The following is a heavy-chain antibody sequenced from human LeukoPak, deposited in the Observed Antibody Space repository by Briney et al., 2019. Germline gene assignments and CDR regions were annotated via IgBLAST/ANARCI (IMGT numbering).Heavy chain of an antibody. J-gene: IGHJ5*01. D-gene: IGHD1-26*01. V-gene: IGHV3-73*01. CDR3: TRDRGTYSWFDS. CDR2: MNKKDKLYVT. Sequence: GGSLRLSCAASGFTFSGSAVHWVRQTSRKGLEWVGHMNKKDKLYVTANAETVKGGYTISRDDTKDTAFLHMDSLKAEDTALYSCTRDRGTYSWFDSWGQGTLVTVSS. CDR1: GFTFSGSA.